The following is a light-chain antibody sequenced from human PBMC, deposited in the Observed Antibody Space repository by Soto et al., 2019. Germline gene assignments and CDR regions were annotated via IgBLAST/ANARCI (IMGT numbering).Light chain of an antibody. CDR1: SSDINTSRY. CDR3: SSDVSGYSLGV. Sequence: QSVLTQPASVSGFPGQSITISCIGASSDINTSRYVSWYQQHPGKAPKLLIYEVSIRPSGVSSRFSGSKSANTASLTISGLQPEDEADYFCSSDVSGYSLGVFGGGTKLTVL. V-gene: IGLV2-14*01. CDR2: EVS. J-gene: IGLJ3*02.